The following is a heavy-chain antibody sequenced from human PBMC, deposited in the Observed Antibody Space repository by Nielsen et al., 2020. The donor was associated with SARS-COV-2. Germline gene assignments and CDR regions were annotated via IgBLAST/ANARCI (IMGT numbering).Heavy chain of an antibody. CDR1: GFTFSSYG. CDR2: IWYDGSNK. V-gene: IGHV3-33*01. CDR3: AREPLSGYSYVLDY. J-gene: IGHJ4*02. D-gene: IGHD5-18*01. Sequence: GESLKISCAASGFTFSSYGMHWVRQAPGKGLEWVAVIWYDGSNKYYADSVKGRFTISRDNSKNTLYLQMNSLRAEDTAVYYCAREPLSGYSYVLDYWGQGTLVTVSS.